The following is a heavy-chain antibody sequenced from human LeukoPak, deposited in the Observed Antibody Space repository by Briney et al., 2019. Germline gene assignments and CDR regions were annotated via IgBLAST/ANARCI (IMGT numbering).Heavy chain of an antibody. J-gene: IGHJ3*02. D-gene: IGHD2-2*01. CDR2: ISYDGSNK. Sequence: PGGSLRLSCAASGFTFSSYGMHWVRQAPGKGLEWVAVISYDGSNKYYADSVRGRFTISRDNSKNTLYLQINSLRAEDTAVYYCAKAAPYAWRAFDIWGQGTMVTVSS. V-gene: IGHV3-30*18. CDR1: GFTFSSYG. CDR3: AKAAPYAWRAFDI.